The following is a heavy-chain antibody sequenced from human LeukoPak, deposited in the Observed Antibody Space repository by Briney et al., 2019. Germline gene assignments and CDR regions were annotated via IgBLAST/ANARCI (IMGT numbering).Heavy chain of an antibody. CDR2: INHSGNT. CDR3: ARAADYHGSGSQLGY. V-gene: IGHV4-34*01. J-gene: IGHJ4*02. Sequence: SETLSLTCGVSGGSFSGYYWSWIRQPPGKGLEWIGEINHSGNTKYNPSLKSRVTISVDTSKNQFSLKLSSVTAADTAAYYCARAADYHGSGSQLGYWGQGILVTVSS. CDR1: GGSFSGYY. D-gene: IGHD3-10*01.